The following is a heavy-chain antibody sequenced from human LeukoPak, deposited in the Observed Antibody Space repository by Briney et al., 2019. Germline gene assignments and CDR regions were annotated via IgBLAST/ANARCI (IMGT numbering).Heavy chain of an antibody. CDR3: ARGAGGKTDY. Sequence: GGSLRLFCAASGFTFSSYSMMWVRQATGKGLEWVSSISSSSSYIYYADSVKGRFTISRDNAKNSLYLQMNSLRAEYTAVYYCARGAGGKTDYWGQGTLVTVSS. CDR2: ISSSSSYI. CDR1: GFTFSSYS. D-gene: IGHD2-8*02. V-gene: IGHV3-21*01. J-gene: IGHJ4*02.